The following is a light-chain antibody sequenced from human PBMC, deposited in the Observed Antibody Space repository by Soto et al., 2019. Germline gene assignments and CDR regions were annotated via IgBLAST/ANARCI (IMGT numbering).Light chain of an antibody. J-gene: IGKJ1*01. V-gene: IGKV1-13*02. Sequence: ASNMTQSPSSLSASVGDRVTITCRASQGIDSSFAWYQQKPGKATKLLIYAASRLQSGVPSRFSGSGSGTDFTLTISSLQPEDFATYHCQKYNSFWTFGPGTKVDIK. CDR2: AAS. CDR3: QKYNSFWT. CDR1: QGIDSS.